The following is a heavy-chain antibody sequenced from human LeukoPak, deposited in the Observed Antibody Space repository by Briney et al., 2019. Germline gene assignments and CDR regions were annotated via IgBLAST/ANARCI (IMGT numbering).Heavy chain of an antibody. CDR1: GGSISSSSYY. CDR2: IYYSGST. Sequence: SETLSLTCTVSGGSISSSSYYWGWIRQPPGKGLEWIGSIYYSGSTYYNPSLKSRVTISVDTSKNQFSLKPSSVTAADTAVYYCARQGDSSGYNDYWGQGTLVTVSS. D-gene: IGHD3-22*01. J-gene: IGHJ4*02. CDR3: ARQGDSSGYNDY. V-gene: IGHV4-39*01.